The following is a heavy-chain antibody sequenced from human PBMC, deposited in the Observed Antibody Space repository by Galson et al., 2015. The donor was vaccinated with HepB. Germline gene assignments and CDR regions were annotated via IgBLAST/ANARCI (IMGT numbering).Heavy chain of an antibody. D-gene: IGHD3-16*01. V-gene: IGHV3-33*08. CDR1: GFSLRSYD. Sequence: SLRLSCAASGFSLRSYDMHWVRQAPGKGLEWVAVIWYDGSKKYYADSVKGRFTISRDNSKNTVYLQMNSLRADDTAVYYCARELLGGRNTEGLVWGQGTLVTVSS. J-gene: IGHJ4*02. CDR2: IWYDGSKK. CDR3: ARELLGGRNTEGLV.